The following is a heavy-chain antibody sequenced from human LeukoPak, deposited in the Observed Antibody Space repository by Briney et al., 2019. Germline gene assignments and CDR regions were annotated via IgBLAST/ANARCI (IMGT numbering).Heavy chain of an antibody. Sequence: GRSLRLSCTASGFTFSSNGMHWVRQAPGKGLEWVGIIWYDGSNKYYADSVKGRFTISRDNSKNTLYLQMNSLRAEDTAVYYCAKGAYYYDSSGYYTFDYWGQGTLVTVSS. V-gene: IGHV3-33*06. D-gene: IGHD3-22*01. J-gene: IGHJ4*02. CDR2: IWYDGSNK. CDR3: AKGAYYYDSSGYYTFDY. CDR1: GFTFSSNG.